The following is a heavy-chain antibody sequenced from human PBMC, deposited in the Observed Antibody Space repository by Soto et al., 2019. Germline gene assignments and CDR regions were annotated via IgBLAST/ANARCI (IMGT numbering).Heavy chain of an antibody. D-gene: IGHD5-18*01. CDR1: GGSISSGGYY. CDR3: AGGENRRDGYNLAY. Sequence: QVQLQESGPGLVKPSQTLSLTCTVSGGSISSGGYYWSWIRQHPGKGLEWIGYIYYSGSTYYNPSLKSRVTISVDTSKNQCSLKLSSVTAAGTAVYDCAGGENRRDGYNLAYWCQGGLVMVFS. CDR2: IYYSGST. J-gene: IGHJ4*02. V-gene: IGHV4-31*03.